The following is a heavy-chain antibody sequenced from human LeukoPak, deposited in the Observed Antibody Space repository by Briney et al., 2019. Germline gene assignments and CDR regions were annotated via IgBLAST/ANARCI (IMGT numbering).Heavy chain of an antibody. CDR2: IYYSGST. V-gene: IGHV4-31*03. D-gene: IGHD5-18*01. CDR1: GGSISSGGYY. J-gene: IGHJ6*02. Sequence: PSQTLSLTCSVSGGSISSGGYYWSWIRQHPGKGLEWIGYIYYSGSTYYNPSLKSRVTISVDTSKNQFSLKLSSVTAADTAVYYCARKDPAMVSYYYYGMDVWGQGTTVTVSS. CDR3: ARKDPAMVSYYYYGMDV.